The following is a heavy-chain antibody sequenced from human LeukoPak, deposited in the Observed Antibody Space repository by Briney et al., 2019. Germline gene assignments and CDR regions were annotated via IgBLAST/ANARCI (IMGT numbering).Heavy chain of an antibody. CDR1: GYTFTGYY. CDR3: ATADYGDYRASAY. J-gene: IGHJ4*02. D-gene: IGHD4-17*01. CDR2: INPNSGGT. V-gene: IGHV1-2*02. Sequence: ASVKVSCKASGYTFTGYYMHWVRQAPGHGLEWMGWINPNSGGTNYAQKFQGRVTKTRDTSIRTAYMELSRLRSDDTAVYYCATADYGDYRASAYWGQGTLVTVSS.